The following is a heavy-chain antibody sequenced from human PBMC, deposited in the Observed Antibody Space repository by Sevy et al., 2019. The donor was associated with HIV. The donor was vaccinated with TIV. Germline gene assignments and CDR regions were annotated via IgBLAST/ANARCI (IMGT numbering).Heavy chain of an antibody. CDR2: IQSKIDGGTT. Sequence: GGSLRLSCAASGVSFSNAWMNWVRQAPGKGLEWVGRIQSKIDGGTTDFAAPVKGRFTISRDDSKNTVFLQMNSLKTEDAAVYYCTTSSHSPRVWRDFDPRFYFFYYGMDVWGQGTTVTVSS. CDR3: TTSSHSPRVWRDFDPRFYFFYYGMDV. J-gene: IGHJ6*02. V-gene: IGHV3-15*07. D-gene: IGHD3-9*01. CDR1: GVSFSNAW.